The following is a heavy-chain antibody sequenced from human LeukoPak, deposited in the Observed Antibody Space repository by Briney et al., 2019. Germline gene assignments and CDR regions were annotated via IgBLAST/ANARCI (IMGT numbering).Heavy chain of an antibody. V-gene: IGHV3-53*01. CDR3: ARDRNCGGDCYSWGQLGYYFDY. J-gene: IGHJ4*02. CDR1: GFTVSSNY. Sequence: GGSLRLSCAASGFTVSSNYMSWVRQAPGKGLEWVSVIYSGGSTYYADSVKGRFTISRDNSKNTLYLQMNSLRAEDTAVYYCARDRNCGGDCYSWGQLGYYFDYWGQGTLVTVSS. CDR2: IYSGGST. D-gene: IGHD2-21*02.